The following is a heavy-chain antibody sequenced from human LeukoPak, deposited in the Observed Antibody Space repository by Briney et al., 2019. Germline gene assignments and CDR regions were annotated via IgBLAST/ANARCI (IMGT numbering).Heavy chain of an antibody. CDR3: ARDPKIFTMTNAFDI. CDR1: GFSVSSNY. J-gene: IGHJ3*02. CDR2: IYRGGNT. V-gene: IGHV3-66*01. Sequence: GGSLRLSCAASGFSVSSNYMNWVRQAPGKGLEWVSVIYRGGNTYYADCVKGRFTISRDNSKNTLYLQMNSLRAEDTAVYYCARDPKIFTMTNAFDIWGQGTMVTVSS. D-gene: IGHD3-22*01.